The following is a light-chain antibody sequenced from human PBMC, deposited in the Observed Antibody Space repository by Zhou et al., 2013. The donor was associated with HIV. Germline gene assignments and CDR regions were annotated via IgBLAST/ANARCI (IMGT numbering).Light chain of an antibody. CDR3: LQHNISPLT. CDR2: AAS. CDR1: QSISNY. V-gene: IGKV1-17*01. Sequence: DIQMTQSPSSLSASVGDRVTITCRASQSISNYLNWYQQTPGKAPQLLIYAASSLQSGVPSRFSGSGAGTEFTLTISSLQPEDFATYYCLQHNISPLTFGGGTKVEIK. J-gene: IGKJ4*01.